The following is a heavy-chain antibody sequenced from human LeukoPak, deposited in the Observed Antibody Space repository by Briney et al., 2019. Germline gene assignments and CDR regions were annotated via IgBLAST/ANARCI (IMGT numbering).Heavy chain of an antibody. D-gene: IGHD5-18*01. Sequence: ASVKVSCKASGYTFTSYGISWVRQAPGQGLEWMGWIGGHNGNTNYAQKVQGRVNMTTDTSTSTAYMELRSLRSDDTAVYYCARAPRGYSYGYLDFWGQGSLVTVSS. CDR3: ARAPRGYSYGYLDF. J-gene: IGHJ4*02. CDR2: IGGHNGNT. CDR1: GYTFTSYG. V-gene: IGHV1-18*04.